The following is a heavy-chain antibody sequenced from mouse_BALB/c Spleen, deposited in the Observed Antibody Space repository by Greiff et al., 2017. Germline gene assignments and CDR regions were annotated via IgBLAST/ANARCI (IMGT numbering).Heavy chain of an antibody. D-gene: IGHD6-2*01. J-gene: IGHJ1*01. CDR1: GYTFTDYW. V-gene: IGHV1-69*01. CDR3: ARESPYWYFDV. CDR2: IDTSDSYT. Sequence: QVQLQQPGAELVMPGASVKMSCKASGYTFTDYWMHWVKQRPGQGLEWIGAIDTSDSYTSYNQKFKGKATLTVDESSSTAYMQLSSLTSEDSAVYYCARESPYWYFDVWGAGTTVTVSS.